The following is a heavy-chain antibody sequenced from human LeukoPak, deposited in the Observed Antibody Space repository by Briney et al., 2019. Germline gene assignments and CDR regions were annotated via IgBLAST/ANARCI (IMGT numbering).Heavy chain of an antibody. Sequence: GGSLRLSCAASGFTFSSYSMNWVRQAPGKGLEGVSSISSSSSYIYYADSVKGRFTISRDNAKNSLYLQMNSLRAEDTAVYYCAGGPYCGGDCYSNGDFDYWGQGALVTVSS. CDR2: ISSSSSYI. CDR3: AGGPYCGGDCYSNGDFDY. CDR1: GFTFSSYS. J-gene: IGHJ4*02. V-gene: IGHV3-21*01. D-gene: IGHD2-21*02.